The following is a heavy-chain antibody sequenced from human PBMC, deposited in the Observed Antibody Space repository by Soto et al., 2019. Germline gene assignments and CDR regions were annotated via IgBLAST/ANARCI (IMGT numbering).Heavy chain of an antibody. J-gene: IGHJ4*02. D-gene: IGHD3-22*01. V-gene: IGHV4-4*02. CDR3: ARQQFYYDSSGSLFDD. CDR2: IHPSGDT. CDR1: GDSISNGDW. Sequence: QVQLQESGPGLVKPSGTLSLTCAVSGDSISNGDWWSWVRQPPGKGLEWIGAIHPSGDTNYNPSLKSRLTISVDNFKNLFSLKLSSVTAADTAVYYCARQQFYYDSSGSLFDDWGQGTLVTVSS.